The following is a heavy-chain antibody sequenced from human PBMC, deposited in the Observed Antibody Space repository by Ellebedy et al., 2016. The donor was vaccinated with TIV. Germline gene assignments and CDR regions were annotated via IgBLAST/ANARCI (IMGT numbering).Heavy chain of an antibody. CDR2: ISSSGSTI. CDR1: GFTFSDYY. J-gene: IGHJ4*02. V-gene: IGHV3-11*01. CDR3: ARFGTDTYQLLLEDY. D-gene: IGHD2-2*01. Sequence: GGSLRLXXAASGFTFSDYYMSWIRQAPGKGLEWVSYISSSGSTIYYADSVKGRFTISRDNAKNSLYLQMNSLRAEDTAVYYCARFGTDTYQLLLEDYWGQGTLVTVSS.